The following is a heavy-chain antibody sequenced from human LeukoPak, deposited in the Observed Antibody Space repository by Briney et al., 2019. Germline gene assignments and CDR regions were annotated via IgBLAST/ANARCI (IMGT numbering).Heavy chain of an antibody. V-gene: IGHV1-2*02. CDR2: INPKSGGT. J-gene: IGHJ4*02. D-gene: IGHD3-3*01. CDR3: ATSGGTSGPELDY. Sequence: ASVKVSCKASGYTFTGYYMHWVRQAPGQGLEWMGWINPKSGGTNYAQKFQGRVTVTRDTSISTAYMEVSRMTSDDTAVYYCATSGGTSGPELDYWGQGTLVTVSS. CDR1: GYTFTGYY.